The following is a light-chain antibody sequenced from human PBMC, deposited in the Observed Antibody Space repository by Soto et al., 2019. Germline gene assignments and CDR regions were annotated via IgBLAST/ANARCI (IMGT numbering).Light chain of an antibody. CDR3: QKYNSAPLT. CDR2: AVS. Sequence: DGQMTQSPSSLSVSIGDIVTSTCRASQVISNYLAWYQQKPGKPPQLLIYAVSTLQSGVPSRFSGSASGTEFTLTISSLQPEDVATYYCQKYNSAPLTFGQGTRLE. J-gene: IGKJ5*01. CDR1: QVISNY. V-gene: IGKV1-27*01.